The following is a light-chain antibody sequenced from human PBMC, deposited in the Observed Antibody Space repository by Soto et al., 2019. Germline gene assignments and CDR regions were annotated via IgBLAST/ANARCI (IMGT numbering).Light chain of an antibody. Sequence: QSALTQPPSVSGAPGQRVTISCTGSSSNIGAGYDVHWYQQLPGTAAKLLIYGNSNRPSGVPDRFSGSKSGTSASLAITGLQAEDEADYYCQSYDCSLRGVVFGGGTKLTVL. CDR2: GNS. J-gene: IGLJ2*01. CDR1: SSNIGAGYD. V-gene: IGLV1-40*01. CDR3: QSYDCSLRGVV.